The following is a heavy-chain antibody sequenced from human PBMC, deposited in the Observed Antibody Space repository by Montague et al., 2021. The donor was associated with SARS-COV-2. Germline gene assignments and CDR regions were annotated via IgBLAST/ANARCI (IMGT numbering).Heavy chain of an antibody. J-gene: IGHJ4*02. V-gene: IGHV4-59*03. CDR1: GGSISSYY. CDR3: AVMTRMTTSFDI. CDR2: IYFSGTT. D-gene: IGHD4-17*01. Sequence: SETPSLTCTVSGGSISSYYWSWIRQPPGRGLEWIGYIYFSGTTSYNPSLKSRVTISVDTSKNQFSLRLRSVTAVDTAVYYCAVMTRMTTSFDIWGQGTPVSVSS.